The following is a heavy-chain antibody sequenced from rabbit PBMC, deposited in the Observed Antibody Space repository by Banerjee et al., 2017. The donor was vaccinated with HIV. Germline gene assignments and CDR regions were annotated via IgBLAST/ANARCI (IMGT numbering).Heavy chain of an antibody. CDR3: ARDAGYVGYDYGYYFNL. V-gene: IGHV1S45*01. CDR2: IYTGSSDAT. CDR1: GIDFSSDYY. Sequence: QQQLEESGGGLVKPGGTLTLTCTASGIDFSSDYYMCWVRQAPGKGLEWIACIYTGSSDATAYASWAKGRFTISKASSTTVTLQMTSLTAADTATYFCARDAGYVGYDYGYYFNLWGPGTLVTVS. J-gene: IGHJ4*01. D-gene: IGHD6-1*01.